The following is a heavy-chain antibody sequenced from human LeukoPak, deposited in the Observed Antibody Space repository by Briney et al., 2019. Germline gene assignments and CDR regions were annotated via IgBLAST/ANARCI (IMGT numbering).Heavy chain of an antibody. J-gene: IGHJ4*02. V-gene: IGHV1-69*04. CDR3: ARDRGLSSSFDY. Sequence: ASVKVSCKASGGTFSSYAISWVRQAPGQGLEWRGRIIPILGIANYAQKFQGRVTITADKSTSTAYMELSSLRPEDTAVYYCARDRGLSSSFDYWGQGTLVTVSS. D-gene: IGHD2/OR15-2a*01. CDR2: IIPILGIA. CDR1: GGTFSSYA.